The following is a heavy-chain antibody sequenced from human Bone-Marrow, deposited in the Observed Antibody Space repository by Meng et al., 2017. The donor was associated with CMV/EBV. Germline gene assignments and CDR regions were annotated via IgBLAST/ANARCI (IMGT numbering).Heavy chain of an antibody. D-gene: IGHD6-13*01. J-gene: IGHJ6*02. CDR1: GGTFSSYA. CDR2: VIPFLGIP. CDR3: ATAAGTYYYYYGMDV. V-gene: IGHV1-69*10. Sequence: SVKVSCKASGGTFSSYAISWVRQAPGQGLEWMGGVIPFLGIPNYAQKFQGRVTITTDESTSTAYMELSSLRSEDTAVYYCATAAGTYYYYYGMDVWGQGTTVTVSS.